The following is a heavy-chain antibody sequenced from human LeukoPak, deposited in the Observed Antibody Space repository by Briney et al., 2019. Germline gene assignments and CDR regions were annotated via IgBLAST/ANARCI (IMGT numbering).Heavy chain of an antibody. V-gene: IGHV3-48*04. CDR2: ISSSGSTI. J-gene: IGHJ6*02. Sequence: GGSLRLSCAASGFTFSSYWMSWVRQAPGKGLEWVSYISSSGSTIYYADSVKGRFTISRDNAKNSLYLQMNSLRAEDTAVYYCARNSVSNPHYYGMDVWGQGTTVTVSS. D-gene: IGHD5/OR15-5a*01. CDR1: GFTFSSYW. CDR3: ARNSVSNPHYYGMDV.